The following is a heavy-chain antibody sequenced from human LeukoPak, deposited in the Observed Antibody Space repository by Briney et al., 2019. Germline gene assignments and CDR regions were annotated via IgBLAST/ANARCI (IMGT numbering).Heavy chain of an antibody. V-gene: IGHV4-30-2*01. CDR2: IYHSGST. Sequence: SETPSLTCAVSGGSISSGGYSWSWIRQPPGKGLEWIGYIYHSGSTYYNLSLKSRVTISVDRSKNQFSLKLSSVTAADTAVYYSARYSSSSQRFDYWGQGTLVTVSS. CDR1: GGSISSGGYS. CDR3: ARYSSSSQRFDY. D-gene: IGHD6-6*01. J-gene: IGHJ4*02.